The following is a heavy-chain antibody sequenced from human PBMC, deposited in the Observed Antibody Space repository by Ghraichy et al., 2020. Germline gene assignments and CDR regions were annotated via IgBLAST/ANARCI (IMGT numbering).Heavy chain of an antibody. CDR1: GFTFSSYD. CDR3: ARARDRYSSSWYGPDGMDV. J-gene: IGHJ6*04. CDR2: IGTAGDT. Sequence: LSLTCAASGFTFSSYDMHWVRQATGKGLEWVSAIGTAGDTYYPGSVKGRFTISRENAKNSLYLQMNSLRAGDTAVYYCARARDRYSSSWYGPDGMDVWGKGTTVTVSS. D-gene: IGHD6-13*01. V-gene: IGHV3-13*01.